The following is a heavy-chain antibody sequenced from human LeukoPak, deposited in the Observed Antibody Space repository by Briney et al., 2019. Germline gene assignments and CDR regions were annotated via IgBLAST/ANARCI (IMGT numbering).Heavy chain of an antibody. CDR2: TGFSTTYI. V-gene: IGHV3-21*01. Sequence: GGSLRLSCAASGFTFSTYNMNWVGQAPGRRLEWVSCTGFSTTYIHYADSVKGRFIVTRDNAKGSVSLQMNSLRAEDTAVYYCARDINSVAFDMWGQGTVVTVSS. CDR3: ARDINSVAFDM. CDR1: GFTFSTYN. D-gene: IGHD1-1*01. J-gene: IGHJ3*02.